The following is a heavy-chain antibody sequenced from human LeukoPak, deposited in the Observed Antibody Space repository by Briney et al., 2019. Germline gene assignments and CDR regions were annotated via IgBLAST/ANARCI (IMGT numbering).Heavy chain of an antibody. CDR1: GYTFTGYY. J-gene: IGHJ4*02. CDR2: INPNSGGT. CDR3: ASILGYCGSPGYFDY. V-gene: IGHV1-2*02. Sequence: ASVKVSCKASGYTFTGYYMHWVRQAPGQGLEGMGWINPNSGGTNYAQKFQGRVTMTRDMSISTAYMALSRLKSDDTAVYYCASILGYCGSPGYFDYWGQGTLVTVSS. D-gene: IGHD5-12*01.